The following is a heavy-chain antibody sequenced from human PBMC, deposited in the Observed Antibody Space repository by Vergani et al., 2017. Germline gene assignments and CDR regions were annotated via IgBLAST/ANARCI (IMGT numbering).Heavy chain of an antibody. CDR1: GYSFTSYW. V-gene: IGHV5-51*03. D-gene: IGHD2-2*01. J-gene: IGHJ3*02. CDR3: ARPVVPAAIDAFDI. CDR2: IYPGDSDT. Sequence: EVQLVQSGAEVKKPGESVKISCKGSGYSFTSYWIVRVRQMPGKGLEWMGIIYPGDSDTRYSPSFQGQVTITADKSISTAYLQWSSLKASDTAMYYCARPVVPAAIDAFDIWGQGTMVTVSS.